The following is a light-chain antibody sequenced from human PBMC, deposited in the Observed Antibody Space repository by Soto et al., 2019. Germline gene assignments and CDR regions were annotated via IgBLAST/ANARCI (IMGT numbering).Light chain of an antibody. CDR1: QRLSGY. CDR2: GAA. V-gene: IGKV3-11*01. Sequence: VLTQSPATLYPSRGQSATLCCRASQRLSGYIALYQQKPGQAPRLIIYGAANSATGIPDRCSRSRSCTNVTLTISSLEPEDYALYYYQQCYNWPQWTFGQGTKVDIK. CDR3: QQCYNWPQWT. J-gene: IGKJ1*01.